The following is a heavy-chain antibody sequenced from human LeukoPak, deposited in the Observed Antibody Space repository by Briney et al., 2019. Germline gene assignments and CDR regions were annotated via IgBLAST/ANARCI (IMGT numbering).Heavy chain of an antibody. J-gene: IGHJ5*02. CDR3: ARGGDIVVVPAAIGWFDP. CDR2: ISYDGSNK. CDR1: GLTFSSYA. V-gene: IGHV3-30-3*01. D-gene: IGHD2-2*01. Sequence: GRSLRLSCAASGLTFSSYAMHWVRQAPGKGLEWVAVISYDGSNKYYADSVKGRFTISRDNSKNTLYLQTNSLRAEDTAVYYCARGGDIVVVPAAIGWFDPWGQGTLVTVSS.